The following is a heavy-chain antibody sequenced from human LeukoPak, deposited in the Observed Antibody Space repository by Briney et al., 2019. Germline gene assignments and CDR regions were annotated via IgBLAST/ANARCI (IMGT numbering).Heavy chain of an antibody. D-gene: IGHD3-22*01. CDR1: AFTFDDYA. Sequence: PGGSLRLSCAASAFTFDDYAMHWVRQAPGKGLEWVSLVSGDGASTYYADSVKGRFTISRDNSRNSLYLQMSSLRAEDTALYYCAKDGSGYYWGQGTLVTVSS. V-gene: IGHV3-43*02. CDR2: VSGDGAST. CDR3: AKDGSGYY. J-gene: IGHJ4*02.